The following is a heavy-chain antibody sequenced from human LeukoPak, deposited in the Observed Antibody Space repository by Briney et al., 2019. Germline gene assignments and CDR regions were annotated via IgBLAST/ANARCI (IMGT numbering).Heavy chain of an antibody. V-gene: IGHV3-30-3*01. CDR3: ARDMGTTHGYYDYGMDV. Sequence: GRSLRLSCAASGFTFSSYARHGVRQAPGKGREGGAVISYDGSNKYCADSVKGRFTFSRDNYKNTLYRQMTSVSAENTAVYYCARDMGTTHGYYDYGMDVWGQGTTVTVSS. CDR1: GFTFSSYA. CDR2: ISYDGSNK. J-gene: IGHJ6*02. D-gene: IGHD4-17*01.